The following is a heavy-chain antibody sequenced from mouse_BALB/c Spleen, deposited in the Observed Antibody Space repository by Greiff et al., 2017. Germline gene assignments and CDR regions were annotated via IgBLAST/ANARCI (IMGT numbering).Heavy chain of an antibody. D-gene: IGHD2-14*01. J-gene: IGHJ4*01. CDR3: TRPYYRYDDYYAMED. Sequence: QVQLQQPGAELVRPGASVKLSCTASGYTFTSYWINWVKQRPGQGLEWLGNIYPSDSYTNYNQKFKDKATLTVDKSSSTAYMQLSSPTSEDSAVYYCTRPYYRYDDYYAMEDWGQGTSVSVSS. CDR2: IYPSDSYT. CDR1: GYTFTSYW. V-gene: IGHV1-69*02.